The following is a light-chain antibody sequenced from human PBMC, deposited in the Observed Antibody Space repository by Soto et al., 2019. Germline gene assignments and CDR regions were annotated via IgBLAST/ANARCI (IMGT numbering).Light chain of an antibody. V-gene: IGLV2-14*01. CDR3: SSYTSSSTLVV. CDR1: SSDVGGYNY. Sequence: QSVLTQPASVSGSPGQSITISCTGTSSDVGGYNYVSWYQQHPGKAPKLMIYDVSNRPSGVSNRFSGSKSGNTASLTISGLQAADEADHYCSSYTSSSTLVVFGGGTKLTVL. J-gene: IGLJ2*01. CDR2: DVS.